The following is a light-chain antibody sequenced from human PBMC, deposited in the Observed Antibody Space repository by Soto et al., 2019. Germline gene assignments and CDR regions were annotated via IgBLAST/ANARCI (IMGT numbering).Light chain of an antibody. Sequence: EVVLTQFPGTLSLSPGERATLSCRASQSVSNNYFAWYQQKPGQAPRLLIFGSSDRATGIPDRFSGSGSGTDFTLTISRVEPEDFAVYYCQQYGSSPPYTFGQGTKLVIK. CDR1: QSVSNNY. CDR3: QQYGSSPPYT. V-gene: IGKV3-20*01. CDR2: GSS. J-gene: IGKJ2*01.